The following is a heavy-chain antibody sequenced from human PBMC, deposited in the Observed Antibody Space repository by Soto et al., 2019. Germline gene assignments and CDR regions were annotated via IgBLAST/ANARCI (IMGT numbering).Heavy chain of an antibody. CDR2: IYYAGST. D-gene: IGHD3-10*01. V-gene: IGHV4-59*01. CDR3: ARVWGGAFDF. Sequence: SETLSLTCTVSDGSIGPYYWSWIRQPPGKGLEWIGYIYYAGSTKYNPSLKSRVTISVDTSKNRFSLRLSSVTAADTAVYYCARVWGGAFDFWGQGTMVTVSS. J-gene: IGHJ3*01. CDR1: DGSIGPYY.